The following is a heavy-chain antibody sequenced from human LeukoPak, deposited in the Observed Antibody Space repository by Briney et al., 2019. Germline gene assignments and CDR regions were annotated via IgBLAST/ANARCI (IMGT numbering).Heavy chain of an antibody. CDR1: GGTFSSYA. CDR2: IIPIFGTA. J-gene: IGHJ4*02. D-gene: IGHD3-10*01. CDR3: ARVSAHGFGELLYYY. V-gene: IGHV1-69*13. Sequence: GASVKVSCKASGGTFSSYAISWVRQAPGQGLEWMGGIIPIFGTANYAQKLQGRVTITADESTSTAYMELSSLRSEDTAVYYCARVSAHGFGELLYYYWGQGTLVTVSS.